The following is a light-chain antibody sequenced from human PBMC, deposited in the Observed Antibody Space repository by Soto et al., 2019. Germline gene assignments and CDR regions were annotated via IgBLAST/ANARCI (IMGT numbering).Light chain of an antibody. CDR1: SSNIGGNS. J-gene: IGLJ1*01. CDR2: GNS. CDR3: QSYDSSLSASYV. Sequence: QSVLTQPPSVSAAPGQKVTISCSGSSSNIGGNSVHWYQQLPGTAPKLLIYGNSNRPSGVPDRFSGSKSGTSASLAITGLQAEDEADYYCQSYDSSLSASYVFGTGTKVTVL. V-gene: IGLV1-40*01.